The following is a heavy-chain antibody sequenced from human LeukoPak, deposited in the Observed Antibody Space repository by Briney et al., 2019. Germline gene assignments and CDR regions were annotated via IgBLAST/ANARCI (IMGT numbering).Heavy chain of an antibody. CDR3: ARDTTDLGY. CDR2: IHHSGST. J-gene: IGHJ4*02. D-gene: IGHD4-11*01. V-gene: IGHV4-39*07. CDR1: GGSISSGSYY. Sequence: SETLSLTCTVSGGSISSGSYYWGWIRQPPGKGLEWIGSIHHSGSTYYNPSLKSRVTISVDTSKNQFSLKLRSVTAADTAVYYCARDTTDLGYWGQGTLVTVSS.